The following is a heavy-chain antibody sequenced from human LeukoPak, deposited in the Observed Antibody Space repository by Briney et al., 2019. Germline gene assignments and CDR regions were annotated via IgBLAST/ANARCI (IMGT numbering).Heavy chain of an antibody. CDR1: GYTFSSYE. J-gene: IGHJ4*02. Sequence: GGSLRLSCADSGYTFSSYEINWVRQAPGKGLERGSYISSSGSTIYYADSVKGRFTISRDNAKNSLYLQMNSLRAEDTAVYYCARAGRSYGYLPGKDLDYWGQGTLVTDPS. CDR3: ARAGRSYGYLPGKDLDY. CDR2: ISSSGSTI. V-gene: IGHV3-48*03. D-gene: IGHD5-18*01.